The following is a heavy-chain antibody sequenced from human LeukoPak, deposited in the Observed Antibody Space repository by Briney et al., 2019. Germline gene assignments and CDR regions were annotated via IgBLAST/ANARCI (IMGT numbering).Heavy chain of an antibody. Sequence: GGSLRLSCAASGFIFSSYSMNWVRQAPGKGLEWVSSISSSSTYIYYADSVKGRFTISRDNAKNSLYLQMNSLRAQDTAVYYCARGRGNSGSFDAFDIWGQGTMVTVSS. J-gene: IGHJ3*02. CDR3: ARGRGNSGSFDAFDI. V-gene: IGHV3-21*01. CDR2: ISSSSTYI. CDR1: GFIFSSYS. D-gene: IGHD1-26*01.